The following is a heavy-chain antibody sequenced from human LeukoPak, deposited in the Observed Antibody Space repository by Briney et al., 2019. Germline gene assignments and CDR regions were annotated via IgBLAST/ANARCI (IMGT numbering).Heavy chain of an antibody. D-gene: IGHD2-2*01. J-gene: IGHJ6*03. CDR2: IYHSGST. V-gene: IGHV4-30-2*01. CDR1: GGSISSGGYY. CDR3: ARDTVVPAGRYMDV. Sequence: SETLSLTCTVSGGSISSGGYYWSWIRQPPGKGLEWIGYIYHSGSTYYNPSLKSRVTISVDRSKNQFSLKLSSVTAADTAVYYCARDTVVPAGRYMDVWGKGTTVTVSS.